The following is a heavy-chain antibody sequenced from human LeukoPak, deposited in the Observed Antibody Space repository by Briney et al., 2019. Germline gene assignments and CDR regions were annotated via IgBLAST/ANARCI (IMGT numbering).Heavy chain of an antibody. V-gene: IGHV1-18*01. Sequence: GASVKASCKASGYTFTSYGISWVRQAPGQGLEWMGWISAYNGNTNYAQKLQGRVTMTTDTSTSTAYMELRSLRSDDTAVYYCARDLRTYYYGSGSYSDYWGQGTLVTVSS. CDR1: GYTFTSYG. D-gene: IGHD3-10*01. J-gene: IGHJ4*02. CDR2: ISAYNGNT. CDR3: ARDLRTYYYGSGSYSDY.